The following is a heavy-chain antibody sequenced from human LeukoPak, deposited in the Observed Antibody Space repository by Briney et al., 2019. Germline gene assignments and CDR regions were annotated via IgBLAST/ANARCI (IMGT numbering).Heavy chain of an antibody. Sequence: GGSLRLSCAASGFTFSSYSMNWVRQAPGKGLEWVSYISSSSSTIYYADSVKGRFTISRDNAKNSLYLQMNCLRAEDTAVYYCARRELTYYYDRRGFDYWGQGTLVTVSS. J-gene: IGHJ4*02. CDR3: ARRELTYYYDRRGFDY. CDR2: ISSSSSTI. D-gene: IGHD3-22*01. V-gene: IGHV3-48*01. CDR1: GFTFSSYS.